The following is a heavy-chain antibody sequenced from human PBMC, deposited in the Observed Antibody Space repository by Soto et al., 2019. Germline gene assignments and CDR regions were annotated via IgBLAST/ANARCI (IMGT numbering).Heavy chain of an antibody. CDR2: INASDNI. D-gene: IGHD3-10*01. CDR1: GGSFSGYQ. CDR3: ARGLILRFGELSRRGGYYYYMDV. Sequence: QVQLQQWGAGLLKPSETLSLTCAVYGGSFSGYQWTWIRQTPGKGLEWIGEINASDNINYNPSLKSRVTILLDTPKKQISMRLSSVTAAASAVDYWARGLILRFGELSRRGGYYYYMDVWGKGTTVTVSS. J-gene: IGHJ6*03. V-gene: IGHV4-34*01.